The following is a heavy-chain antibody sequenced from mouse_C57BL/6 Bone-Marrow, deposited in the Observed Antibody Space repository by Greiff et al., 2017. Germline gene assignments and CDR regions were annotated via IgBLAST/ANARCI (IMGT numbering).Heavy chain of an antibody. CDR1: GFSLTSYG. V-gene: IGHV2-2*01. CDR3: ARKYGYDYDGLAMDY. Sequence: QVQLKESGPGLVQPSQSLSITCTVSGFSLTSYGVHWVRQSPGKGLEWLGVIWSGGSTDYNAAFISRLSISKDNSKSQVFFKMNSLQADDTAIYYCARKYGYDYDGLAMDYWGQGTSVTVSS. D-gene: IGHD2-4*01. CDR2: IWSGGST. J-gene: IGHJ4*01.